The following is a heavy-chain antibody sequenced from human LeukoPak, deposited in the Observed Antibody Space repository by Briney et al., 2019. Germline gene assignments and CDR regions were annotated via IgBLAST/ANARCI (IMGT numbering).Heavy chain of an antibody. D-gene: IGHD3-22*01. V-gene: IGHV5-51*01. CDR2: IYPGDSNT. Sequence: GESLKISCKGSGYSFPIYWIGWVRQMPGKVLEWMGIIYPGDSNTRYSPSFQDQVTISADKSISTAYLQWSSLKASDTAMYYCARVQNYYDSSGYHFYAFDIWGQGTMVTVSS. CDR3: ARVQNYYDSSGYHFYAFDI. CDR1: GYSFPIYW. J-gene: IGHJ3*02.